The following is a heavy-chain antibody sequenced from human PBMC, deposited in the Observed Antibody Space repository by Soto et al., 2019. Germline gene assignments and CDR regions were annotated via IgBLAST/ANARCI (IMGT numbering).Heavy chain of an antibody. Sequence: PGGSLRLSCAASGFTFSHYGMHWVRQAPGKGLEWVAVIWFDGSKTNYVDSVQGRFTISRDNSKNTVYLQMNSLRGEDTAVYYCARDGRAKKGTDYGFWSESFYSYGMDVWGQGTSVTVSS. D-gene: IGHD3-3*01. CDR2: IWFDGSKT. CDR1: GFTFSHYG. V-gene: IGHV3-33*01. CDR3: ARDGRAKKGTDYGFWSESFYSYGMDV. J-gene: IGHJ6*02.